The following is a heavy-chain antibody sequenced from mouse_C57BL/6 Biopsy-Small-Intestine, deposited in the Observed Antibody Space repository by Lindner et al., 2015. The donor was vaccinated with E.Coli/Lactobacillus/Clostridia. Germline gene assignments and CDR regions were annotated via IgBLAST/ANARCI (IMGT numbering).Heavy chain of an antibody. CDR3: ARSLPGYFDY. CDR1: GFNIKDYY. V-gene: IGHV14-2*01. J-gene: IGHJ2*01. D-gene: IGHD2-1*01. Sequence: VQLQESGAELVKPGASVRLSCTASGFNIKDYYMHWVKQRPEQGLEWIGRIDPEDGDTEYAPKFQGKATITADTSSNTAYLQLSSLTSEGTAVYYCARSLPGYFDYWGQGTTLTVSS. CDR2: IDPEDGDT.